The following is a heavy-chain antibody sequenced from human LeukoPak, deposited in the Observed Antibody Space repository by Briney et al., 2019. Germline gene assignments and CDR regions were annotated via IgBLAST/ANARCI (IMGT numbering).Heavy chain of an antibody. Sequence: SETLSLTCIVSGDSISSSTYYWAWIRQPPGKGLEWIGSISHTGTTYYKPSLKSQVTISVDASKSQFSLRLNSVTAADTAVYYCARKDYGDLGLWGQGTLVTVSS. CDR3: ARKDYGDLGL. J-gene: IGHJ5*02. CDR2: ISHTGTT. D-gene: IGHD4-17*01. CDR1: GDSISSSTYY. V-gene: IGHV4-39*01.